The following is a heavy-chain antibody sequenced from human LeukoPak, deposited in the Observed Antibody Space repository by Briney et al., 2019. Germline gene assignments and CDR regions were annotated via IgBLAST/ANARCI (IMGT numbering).Heavy chain of an antibody. D-gene: IGHD3-10*01. J-gene: IGHJ6*02. Sequence: QSGGSLRLSCAASGFTVSSNYMSWVRQAPGKGLEWVSVIYSGGSTYYADSVKGRFTISRDNSKNTLYLQMNSLRAEDTAVYHCARGHYYGSGSYYNPYYYYYGMDVWGQGTTVTVSS. V-gene: IGHV3-66*01. CDR3: ARGHYYGSGSYYNPYYYYYGMDV. CDR1: GFTVSSNY. CDR2: IYSGGST.